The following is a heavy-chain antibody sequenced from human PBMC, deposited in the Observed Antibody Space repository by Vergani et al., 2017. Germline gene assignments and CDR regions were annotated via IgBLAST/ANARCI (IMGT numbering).Heavy chain of an antibody. D-gene: IGHD1-1*01. V-gene: IGHV1-18*01. CDR3: ARVAPSNSEVTPTAFDV. CDR1: SHTFQTYG. CDR2: IRPYTGHT. Sequence: QVQLVQSGAEVKKPGASVSVSCKGSSHTFQTYGISWVRQAPGKGLEWMAWIRPYTGHTIYAQKFQDRVTMTADTSTNTAYMELSSLRSDDTAVYFCARVAPSNSEVTPTAFDVWGQGTMVTVSS. J-gene: IGHJ3*01.